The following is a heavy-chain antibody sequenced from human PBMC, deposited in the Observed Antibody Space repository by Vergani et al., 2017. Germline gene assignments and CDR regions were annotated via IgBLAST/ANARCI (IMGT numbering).Heavy chain of an antibody. CDR2: ISSSSSYT. D-gene: IGHD3-3*02. CDR1: GFTFSDYY. V-gene: IGHV3-11*06. Sequence: QVQLVESGGGLVKPGGSLRLSCAASGFTFSDYYMSWIRQAPGKGREWVSDISSSSSYTKYADSVKGRFTISRDNAKNSLYLQMNSLRAENTAVYYCARIRGAEDYFDYWGQGTLVTVSS. J-gene: IGHJ4*02. CDR3: ARIRGAEDYFDY.